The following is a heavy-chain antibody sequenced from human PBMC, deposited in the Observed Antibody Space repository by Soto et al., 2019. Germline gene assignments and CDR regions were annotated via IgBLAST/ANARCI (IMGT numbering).Heavy chain of an antibody. D-gene: IGHD2-2*01. CDR2: ISGSGGST. V-gene: IGHV3-23*01. Sequence: PGGSLRLSCAASGFTFSSYAMSWVRQAPGKGLEWVSAISGSGGSTYYADSVKGRFTISRDNSKNTLYLQMNSLRAEDTAVYYCAKGGIGVVQAAIHCKSPMDVWGKETTVTVS. CDR3: AKGGIGVVQAAIHCKSPMDV. J-gene: IGHJ6*03. CDR1: GFTFSSYA.